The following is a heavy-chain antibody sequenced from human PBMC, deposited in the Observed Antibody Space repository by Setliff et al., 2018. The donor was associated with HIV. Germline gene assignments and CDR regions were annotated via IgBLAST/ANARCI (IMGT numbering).Heavy chain of an antibody. CDR2: IIPILGIA. CDR3: ARIFGYYDSSGYSTPLYGMDV. J-gene: IGHJ6*02. D-gene: IGHD3-22*01. CDR1: GGTFSSYA. Sequence: SVKVSCKASGGTFSSYAISWVRQAPGQGLEWMGGIIPILGIANYAQKFQGRVAITADESTSTAYMELSSLRSEDTAVYYCARIFGYYDSSGYSTPLYGMDVWGQGTTVTVSS. V-gene: IGHV1-69*10.